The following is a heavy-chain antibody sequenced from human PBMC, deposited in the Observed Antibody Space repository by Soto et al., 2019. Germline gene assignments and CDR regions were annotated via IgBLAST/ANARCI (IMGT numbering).Heavy chain of an antibody. D-gene: IGHD4-4*01. J-gene: IGHJ6*02. CDR2: MNPNSGNT. V-gene: IGHV1-8*01. CDR1: GYTFTSYD. Sequence: ASAKVSCQSSGYTFTSYDINGVRHSTGQGLEWMGCMNPNSGNTGYAQKFQGRVTMTRNTSISTAYMELSSLRSEDTAVYYCEREVTKVAPPDYYGMDVWGQVTKVTVSS. CDR3: EREVTKVAPPDYYGMDV.